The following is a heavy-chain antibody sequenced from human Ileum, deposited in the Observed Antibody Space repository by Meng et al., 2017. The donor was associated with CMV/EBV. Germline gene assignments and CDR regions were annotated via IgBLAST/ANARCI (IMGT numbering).Heavy chain of an antibody. CDR1: GGSFSSYH. D-gene: IGHD1-7*01. CDR3: ARGSSQVCELLHY. V-gene: IGHV4-34*01. CDR2: VTRSGST. J-gene: IGHJ4*02. Sequence: QLQPGGAGLLTPSATLSLICAVYGGSFSSYHWTWIRQPPAKRLEWIGEVTRSGSTNYNPSLKSRIIISLDTSTNQFSLKLNSVTAADTAIYYCARGSSQVCELLHYWGQGTLVTVSS.